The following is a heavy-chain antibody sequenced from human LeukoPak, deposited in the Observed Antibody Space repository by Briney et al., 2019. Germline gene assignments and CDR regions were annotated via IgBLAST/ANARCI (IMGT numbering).Heavy chain of an antibody. D-gene: IGHD2-2*02. V-gene: IGHV4-59*11. CDR2: IYYSGST. Sequence: PSETLSLTCTISGGSISSHYWSWIRQPPGKGLEWIGYIYYSGSTNYNPSLKSRVTISVDTSKNQFSLKLSSVTAADTAVYYCARARASPDIVVVPAAIPLNWFDPWGQGTLVTVSS. CDR1: GGSISSHY. CDR3: ARARASPDIVVVPAAIPLNWFDP. J-gene: IGHJ5*02.